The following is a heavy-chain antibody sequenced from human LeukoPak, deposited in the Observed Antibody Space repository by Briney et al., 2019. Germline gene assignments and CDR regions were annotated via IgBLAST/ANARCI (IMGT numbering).Heavy chain of an antibody. CDR2: IIPIFGTA. CDR3: ARGDSYCGGDCYSDYYYYMDV. CDR1: GGTFSSYA. Sequence: ASAKVSCKASGGTFSSYAISWVRQAPGQGLEWMGEIIPIFGTANYAQKFQGRVTITTDESTSTAYMELSSLRSEDTAVYYCARGDSYCGGDCYSDYYYYMDVWGKGTTVTVSS. D-gene: IGHD2-21*02. J-gene: IGHJ6*03. V-gene: IGHV1-69*05.